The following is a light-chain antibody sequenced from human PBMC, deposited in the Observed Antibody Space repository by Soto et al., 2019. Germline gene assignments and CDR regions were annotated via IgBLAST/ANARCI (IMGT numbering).Light chain of an antibody. J-gene: IGKJ1*01. CDR3: QEYGNSPRT. CDR1: QSVSSSY. CDR2: GAS. Sequence: EIVLTQSPGTLSLSPGERATLSCRASQSVSSSYLAWYQQKPGQAHRLLIYGASSRATGIPDRFSVSGSGTDFTLTNSRPEPEDFAVYYCQEYGNSPRTFGQGTKVEIK. V-gene: IGKV3-20*01.